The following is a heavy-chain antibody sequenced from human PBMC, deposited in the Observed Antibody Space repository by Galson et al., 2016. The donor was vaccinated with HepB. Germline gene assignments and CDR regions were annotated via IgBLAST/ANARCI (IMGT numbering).Heavy chain of an antibody. J-gene: IGHJ4*02. D-gene: IGHD6-13*01. CDR1: GLTFSRYE. V-gene: IGHV3-48*03. CDR3: AREAPIAAPAAYDY. CDR2: ISSSGTTI. Sequence: SLRLSCAASGLTFSRYEMNWVRQAPGKGLEWVSYISSSGTTIYYADSVKGRFTISRDNSKNTLYLQMNSLRAEDTAVYYCAREAPIAAPAAYDYWGQGTLVTVSS.